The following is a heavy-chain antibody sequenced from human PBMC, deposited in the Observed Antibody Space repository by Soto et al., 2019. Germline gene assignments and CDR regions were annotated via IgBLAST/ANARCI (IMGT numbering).Heavy chain of an antibody. CDR1: GFTFSNYD. Sequence: QVQLVESGGGVVQPGRSLRLSCAASGFTFSNYDMHWVRQAPGEGLEWVAVLSFDGSNKNYADSVKGRFTISRDNSKNTLFLQMNSLRTEDTAAYFGAKDFYTVRVPAAPRPHYFDFWGPGTLVTVSS. J-gene: IGHJ4*02. CDR3: AKDFYTVRVPAAPRPHYFDF. V-gene: IGHV3-30*18. CDR2: LSFDGSNK. D-gene: IGHD2-2*01.